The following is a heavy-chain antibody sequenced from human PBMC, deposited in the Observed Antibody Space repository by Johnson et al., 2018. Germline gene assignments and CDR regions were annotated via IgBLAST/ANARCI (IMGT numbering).Heavy chain of an antibody. CDR1: GFTFSSYG. Sequence: VQLVESGGGVVQXGKSXRLXCAASGFTFSSYGMHWVRQAPGKGLEWVSVIWFDGINKYYADSVKGRFTISRDTSRNTLFLQMNSLRAQDTAVYYCARDPTGSNSWHRGFDYWGQGTLVTVSS. CDR2: IWFDGINK. J-gene: IGHJ4*02. V-gene: IGHV3-33*01. D-gene: IGHD6-13*01. CDR3: ARDPTGSNSWHRGFDY.